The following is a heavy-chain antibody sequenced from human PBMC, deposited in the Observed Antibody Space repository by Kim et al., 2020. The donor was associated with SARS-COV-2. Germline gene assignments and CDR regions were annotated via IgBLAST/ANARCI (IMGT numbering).Heavy chain of an antibody. CDR3: ARDVEMATPNYYYYGMDV. Sequence: GGSLRLSCAASGFTFSDHYMDWVRQAPGKGLEWVGRTRNKANSYTTEYAASVKGRFTISRDNSKNSLYLQMNSLKTEEPALYYCARDVEMATPNYYYYGMDVWGQGTTVTVSS. D-gene: IGHD5-12*01. V-gene: IGHV3-72*01. CDR2: TRNKANSYTT. J-gene: IGHJ6*02. CDR1: GFTFSDHY.